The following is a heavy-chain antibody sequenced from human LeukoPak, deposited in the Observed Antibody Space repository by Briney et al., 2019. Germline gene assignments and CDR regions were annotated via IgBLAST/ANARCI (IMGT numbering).Heavy chain of an antibody. CDR3: AKDKGVRGVIMTGFDY. V-gene: IGHV3-9*01. J-gene: IGHJ4*02. CDR2: ISWNSGSI. D-gene: IGHD3-10*01. Sequence: GGSLRLSCAASGFTFDDYAMHWVRQAPGKGLEWVSGISWNSGSIVYADSVKGRFTISRDNAKNSLYLQMNSLRAEDTALYYCAKDKGVRGVIMTGFDYWGQGTLVTVSS. CDR1: GFTFDDYA.